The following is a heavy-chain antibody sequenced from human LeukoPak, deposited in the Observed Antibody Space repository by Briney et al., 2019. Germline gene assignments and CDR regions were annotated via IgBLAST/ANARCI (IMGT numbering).Heavy chain of an antibody. J-gene: IGHJ4*02. CDR2: IRNDRSNK. D-gene: IGHD4-11*01. CDR3: ASRITTSFDY. Sequence: GGSLRLSCAASGFTFSSYGMHWVRQAPGKGLEWVAFIRNDRSNKNYADSVKGRFTISRDNAKNTLYLQMNSQRAEDTAVYYCASRITTSFDYWGQGTLVTVSS. CDR1: GFTFSSYG. V-gene: IGHV3-30*02.